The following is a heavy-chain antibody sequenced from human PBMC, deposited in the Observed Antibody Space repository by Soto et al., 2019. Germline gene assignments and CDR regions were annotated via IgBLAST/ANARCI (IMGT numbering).Heavy chain of an antibody. J-gene: IGHJ4*02. Sequence: TSETLSLTCTVSGGSISSSSYYWGWIRQPPGKGLEWIGSIYYSGSTYYNPSLKSRVTISVGTSKNQFSLKLSSVTAADTAVYYCARPSPGYSSGWFYYWGQGTLVTVSS. V-gene: IGHV4-39*01. D-gene: IGHD6-19*01. CDR1: GGSISSSSYY. CDR3: ARPSPGYSSGWFYY. CDR2: IYYSGST.